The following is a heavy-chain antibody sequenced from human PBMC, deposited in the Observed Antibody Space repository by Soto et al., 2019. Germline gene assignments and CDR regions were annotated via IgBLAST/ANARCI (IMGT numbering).Heavy chain of an antibody. Sequence: QVQLVQSGAEVKKPGSSVKVSCRTSGGTFSNYAISWVRQAPGEGLEWMGGIVPILDTAHYAQKFQGRVTITADESTSTAYMELTSPRSEDTAGYYCARRSRDGDTPCLNMAVWGQGTTVTVSS. D-gene: IGHD2-2*02. V-gene: IGHV1-69*01. CDR2: IVPILDTA. CDR3: ARRSRDGDTPCLNMAV. CDR1: GGTFSNYA. J-gene: IGHJ6*02.